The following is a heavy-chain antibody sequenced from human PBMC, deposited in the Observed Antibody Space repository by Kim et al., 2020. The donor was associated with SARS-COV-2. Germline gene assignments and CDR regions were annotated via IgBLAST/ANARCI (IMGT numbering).Heavy chain of an antibody. J-gene: IGHJ4*02. Sequence: GGSLRLSCAASGFTFSSYAMSWVRQAPGKGLEWVSAISGSGGSTYYADSVKGRFTISRDNSKNTLYLQMNSLRAEDTAVYYCAKDHPYYDSSGYQISFDYWGQGTLVTVSS. CDR3: AKDHPYYDSSGYQISFDY. V-gene: IGHV3-23*01. CDR2: ISGSGGST. CDR1: GFTFSSYA. D-gene: IGHD3-22*01.